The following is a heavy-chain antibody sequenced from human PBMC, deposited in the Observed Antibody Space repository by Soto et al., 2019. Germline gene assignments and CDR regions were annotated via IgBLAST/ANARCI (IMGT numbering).Heavy chain of an antibody. V-gene: IGHV1-69*13. Sequence: ASVKVSCKASGYTFTSYGISWVRQAPGQGLEWMGGIIPIFGTANYAQKFQGRVTITADESTSTAYMELSSLRSEDTAVYFCVRPLDNGDYNSRYYYGMDVWGQGTTVTVSS. CDR3: VRPLDNGDYNSRYYYGMDV. CDR1: GYTFTSYG. J-gene: IGHJ6*02. CDR2: IIPIFGTA. D-gene: IGHD4-17*01.